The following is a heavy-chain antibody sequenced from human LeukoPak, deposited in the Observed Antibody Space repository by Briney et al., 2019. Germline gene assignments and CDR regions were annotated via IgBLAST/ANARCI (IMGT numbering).Heavy chain of an antibody. D-gene: IGHD6-13*01. CDR2: ITSSGSHI. CDR3: ARDGVAAGIYFDY. Sequence: GGSLRLSCAASDFAFSSYCMNWLRQPPGKGRVWVSSITSSGSHIHYEDSVKGRCTVSRDNAKNSLYLQMNSMRVEDTAVYYCARDGVAAGIYFDYWGQGNLVTVSS. CDR1: DFAFSSYC. J-gene: IGHJ4*02. V-gene: IGHV3-21*01.